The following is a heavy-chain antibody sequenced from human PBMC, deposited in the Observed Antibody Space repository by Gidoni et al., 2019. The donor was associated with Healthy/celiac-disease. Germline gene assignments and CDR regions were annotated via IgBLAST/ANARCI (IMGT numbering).Heavy chain of an antibody. D-gene: IGHD1-26*01. CDR2: IYYSGST. J-gene: IGHJ4*02. V-gene: IGHV4-39*01. CDR1: GGSISRRIYY. CDR3: ATRTGYSGSYGSFNDY. Sequence: QLQLQESGPGLVKPSETLSLICTVPGGSISRRIYYWGWIRQPPGKGLEWIGSIYYSGSTYYNPSLKSRVTISVDTSKNQFSLKLSSVTAADTAVYYCATRTGYSGSYGSFNDYWGQGTLVTVSS.